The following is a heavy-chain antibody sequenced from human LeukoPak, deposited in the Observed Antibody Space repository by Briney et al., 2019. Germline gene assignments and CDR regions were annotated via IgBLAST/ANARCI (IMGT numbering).Heavy chain of an antibody. J-gene: IGHJ4*02. Sequence: PSETLSLTCAVYGGSFSGYYWSWIRQPPGKGLEWIGEINHSGSTNYNPSLKSRVTISVDTSKNQFSLKLSSVTAADTAVYYCARARPRLVVVAAYFDYWGQGTLVTVSS. D-gene: IGHD2-15*01. CDR3: ARARPRLVVVAAYFDY. CDR2: INHSGST. V-gene: IGHV4-34*01. CDR1: GGSFSGYY.